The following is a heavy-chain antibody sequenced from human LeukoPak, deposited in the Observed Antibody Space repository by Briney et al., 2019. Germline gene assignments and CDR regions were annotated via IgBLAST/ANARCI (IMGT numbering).Heavy chain of an antibody. J-gene: IGHJ4*02. CDR2: ISYDGSNK. CDR3: ARGGIWGSIVVVITGIDY. V-gene: IGHV3-30-3*01. CDR1: GFTSSSYA. D-gene: IGHD2-21*01. Sequence: GRSLRLSCAASGFTSSSYAMHWVRQAPGKGLEWVAVISYDGSNKYYADSVKGRFTISRDNSKNTLYLQMNSLRAEDTAVYYCARGGIWGSIVVVITGIDYWGQGTLVTVSS.